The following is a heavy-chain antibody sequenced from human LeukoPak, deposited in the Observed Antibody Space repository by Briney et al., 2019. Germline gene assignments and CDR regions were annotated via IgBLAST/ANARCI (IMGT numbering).Heavy chain of an antibody. D-gene: IGHD1-26*01. J-gene: IGHJ4*02. CDR2: ISSSGSTI. V-gene: IGHV3-11*01. Sequence: GGSLRLSCAASGFTFDNYAMSWVRQAPGKGLEWVSYISSSGSTIYYADSVKGRFTISRDNAKNSLYLQMNSLRAEDTAVYYCAREGSGSYTGDFDYWGQGTLVTVSS. CDR3: AREGSGSYTGDFDY. CDR1: GFTFDNYA.